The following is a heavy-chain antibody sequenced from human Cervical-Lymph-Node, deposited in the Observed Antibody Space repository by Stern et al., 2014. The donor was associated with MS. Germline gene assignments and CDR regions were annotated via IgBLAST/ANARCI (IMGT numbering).Heavy chain of an antibody. J-gene: IGHJ4*02. CDR2: IKYYGSRT. CDR3: ASNNHYGVSLDY. CDR1: GFTFSSYW. Sequence: DVQLVESGGGLVQPGGSLRLSCAASGFTFSSYWMHWVRQAPGKGLVWVSGIKYYGSRTNYAYSGKGRFPISRDNAKSTLFLQMNSLRADDTAVYYCASNNHYGVSLDYWGQGALVTVSS. V-gene: IGHV3-74*01. D-gene: IGHD4-17*01.